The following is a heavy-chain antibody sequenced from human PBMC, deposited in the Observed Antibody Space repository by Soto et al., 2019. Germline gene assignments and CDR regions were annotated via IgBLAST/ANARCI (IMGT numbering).Heavy chain of an antibody. D-gene: IGHD3-10*01. CDR3: AREGKGGYGMDV. CDR2: IYYSGST. CDR1: GGSISSGGYY. J-gene: IGHJ6*02. V-gene: IGHV4-31*03. Sequence: SLTCTVSGGSISSGGYYWSWIRQHPGKGLEWIGYIYYSGSTYYNPSLKSRVTISVDTSKNQFSLKLSSVTAADTAVYYCAREGKGGYGMDVWGQGTTVTVSS.